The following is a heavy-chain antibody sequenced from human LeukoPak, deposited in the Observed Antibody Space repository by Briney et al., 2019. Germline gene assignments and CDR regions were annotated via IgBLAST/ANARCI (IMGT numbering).Heavy chain of an antibody. CDR3: VREGYSHGYAIE. CDR2: IYYDGSNK. CDR1: GFTFSNYG. D-gene: IGHD5-18*01. V-gene: IGHV3-33*01. J-gene: IGHJ4*02. Sequence: PGGSLRLSCAASGFTFSNYGMHWVRQAPGKGLEWVAFIYYDGSNKYYTDSVKDRFTISRDNSENTLFLQMNSLRAEDTAVYHCVREGYSHGYAIEWGQGTLVTVSS.